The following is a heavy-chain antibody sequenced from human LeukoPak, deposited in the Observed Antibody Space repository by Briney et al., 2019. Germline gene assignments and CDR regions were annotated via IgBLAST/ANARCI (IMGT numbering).Heavy chain of an antibody. CDR1: GFTFSTYT. J-gene: IGHJ4*02. CDR2: ITSSGDTK. CDR3: ARDLSGGYCY. Sequence: GGSLRLSCAASGFTFSTYTMNWVRQAPGQGLEWLSYITSSGDTKYYADSVKGRFTISRDNAKNSLYLQMNSLRDEDTAVYYCARDLSGGYCYWGQGTLVTVSS. D-gene: IGHD2-21*02. V-gene: IGHV3-48*02.